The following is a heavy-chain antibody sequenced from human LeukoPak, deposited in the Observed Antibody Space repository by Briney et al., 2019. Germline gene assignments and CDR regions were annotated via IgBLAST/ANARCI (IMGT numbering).Heavy chain of an antibody. D-gene: IGHD2-8*01. V-gene: IGHV3-30*18. CDR1: GFTFNRFG. CDR3: AKEYCSNSVCHSLDY. CDR2: ISYDGSNK. Sequence: GRSLRLSCATSGFTFNRFGMHWVRQAPGKGLEWVAVISYDGSNKYYADSVKGRFTFSRDNSKNTLYLQMNSLRAEDTAVYYCAKEYCSNSVCHSLDYWGQGTLVTVSS. J-gene: IGHJ4*02.